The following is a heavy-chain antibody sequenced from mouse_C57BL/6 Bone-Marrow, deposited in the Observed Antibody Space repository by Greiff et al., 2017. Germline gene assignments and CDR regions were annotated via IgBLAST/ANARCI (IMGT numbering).Heavy chain of an antibody. CDR2: IHPNSGST. Sequence: QVQLKQPGAELVKPGASVKLSCKASGYTFTSYWMHWVKQRPGQGLEWIGMIHPNSGSTNYNEKFKSKATLTVDKSSSTAYMQLSSLTSEDSAVYYCARTRYGSSYGGNAMDYWGQGTSVTVSS. CDR1: GYTFTSYW. J-gene: IGHJ4*01. V-gene: IGHV1-64*01. D-gene: IGHD1-1*01. CDR3: ARTRYGSSYGGNAMDY.